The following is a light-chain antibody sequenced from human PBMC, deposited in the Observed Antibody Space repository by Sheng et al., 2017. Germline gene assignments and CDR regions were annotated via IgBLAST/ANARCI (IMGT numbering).Light chain of an antibody. CDR2: AAS. CDR1: QAISSY. J-gene: IGKJ1*01. Sequence: AIRMTQSPSSFSASTGDRVTITCRASQAISSYLAWYQERPGKAPKLLIYAASTLQSGVPSRFSGSGSETDFTLTISSLQSEDFATYYCLQYYSYPRTFGQGTKVEIK. CDR3: LQYYSYPRT. V-gene: IGKV1-8*01.